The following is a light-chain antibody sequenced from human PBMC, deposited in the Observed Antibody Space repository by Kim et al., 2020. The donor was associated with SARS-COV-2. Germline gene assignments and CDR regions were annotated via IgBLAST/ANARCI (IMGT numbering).Light chain of an antibody. CDR1: TLGDKY. CDR3: QAWDSSTLWV. V-gene: IGLV3-1*01. CDR2: QDT. J-gene: IGLJ3*02. Sequence: SYELTQPPSVSVSPGQTASIACSGDTLGDKYVCWYQQKPGQSPVLVINQDTKRPSGIPERFSGSNSGNTATLTISGTQATDEADYYCQAWDSSTLWVFGG.